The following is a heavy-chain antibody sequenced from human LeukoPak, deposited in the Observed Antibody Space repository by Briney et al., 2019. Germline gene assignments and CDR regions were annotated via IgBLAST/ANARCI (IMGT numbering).Heavy chain of an antibody. Sequence: GGSLRLSCAASGFTFSNYAMSWVRQVPGRGLEWVSGITSNTASTYYADSVKGRFTISRDNSKNMLYLQMNSLRAEDRAIYYCAQPQWELRGLTDHWGQGTPVTVSS. V-gene: IGHV3-23*01. CDR2: ITSNTAST. J-gene: IGHJ4*02. D-gene: IGHD1-26*01. CDR1: GFTFSNYA. CDR3: AQPQWELRGLTDH.